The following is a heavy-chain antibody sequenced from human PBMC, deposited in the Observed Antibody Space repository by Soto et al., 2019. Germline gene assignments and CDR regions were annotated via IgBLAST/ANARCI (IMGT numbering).Heavy chain of an antibody. J-gene: IGHJ6*03. CDR3: ARDRGGLYCSSTSCYGAYYYYYMDV. Sequence: RLRYAAVGCKCGDFDRRWILQTPGKVLEGVSYISSSGSTIYYADSVKGRFTISRDNAKNSLYLQMNSLRAEDTAVYYCARDRGGLYCSSTSCYGAYYYYYMDVWGKGTTVTVSS. V-gene: IGHV3-11*01. CDR2: ISSSGSTI. D-gene: IGHD2-2*01. CDR1: GCKCGDFD.